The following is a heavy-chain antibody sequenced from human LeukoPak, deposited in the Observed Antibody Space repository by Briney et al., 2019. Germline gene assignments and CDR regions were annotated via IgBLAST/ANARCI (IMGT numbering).Heavy chain of an antibody. Sequence: SETLSLTCTVSGGSISSSSYYWGWIRQPPGKGLEWIGYIYYSGSTNYNPSLKSRVTISVDTSKNQFSLKLSSVTAADTAVYYCARGGYYYDSSGYGVFDYWGQGTLVTVSS. CDR2: IYYSGST. CDR1: GGSISSSSYY. J-gene: IGHJ4*02. D-gene: IGHD3-22*01. CDR3: ARGGYYYDSSGYGVFDY. V-gene: IGHV4-61*05.